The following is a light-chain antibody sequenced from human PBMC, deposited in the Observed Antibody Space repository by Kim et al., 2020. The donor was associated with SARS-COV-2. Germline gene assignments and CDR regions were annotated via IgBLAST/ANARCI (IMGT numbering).Light chain of an antibody. CDR2: RDS. Sequence: SVALGQTARISCGGDNIANKNVHWYQQRPGQAPLLVIYRDSNRPSGIPERFSGSNSGNTATLTISRAQDGDEADYYCQVWDSNAKVFGGGTQLTVL. CDR1: NIANKN. CDR3: QVWDSNAKV. V-gene: IGLV3-9*01. J-gene: IGLJ7*01.